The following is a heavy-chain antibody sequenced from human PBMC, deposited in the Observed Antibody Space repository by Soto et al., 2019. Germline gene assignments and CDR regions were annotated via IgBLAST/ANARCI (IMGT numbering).Heavy chain of an antibody. CDR3: ARGDLVYCGGDCTNAFDI. CDR2: ISYDGSNK. D-gene: IGHD2-21*02. J-gene: IGHJ3*02. V-gene: IGHV3-30-3*01. Sequence: QVQLVESGGGVVKPGRSLRLSCAASGFTFSSYAMHWVRQAPGKGLEWVAVISYDGSNKYYADSVKGRFTISRDNSKNTLYLQMNSLRAEDTAVYYCARGDLVYCGGDCTNAFDIWGQGTMVTVSS. CDR1: GFTFSSYA.